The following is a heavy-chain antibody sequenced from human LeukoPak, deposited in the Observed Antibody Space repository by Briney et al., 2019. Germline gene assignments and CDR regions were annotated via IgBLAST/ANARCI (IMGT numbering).Heavy chain of an antibody. D-gene: IGHD5-12*01. Sequence: GGSLRLSCAASGFTFSSYWMHWVRQAPGKGLVWVSRINSDGSSTSYADSVKGRFTISRDNAKNTLYLQMNSLRAEDTAVYYCARDYTVATKGGYYYGMDVWGQGTTVTVSS. CDR1: GFTFSSYW. J-gene: IGHJ6*02. CDR2: INSDGSST. V-gene: IGHV3-74*01. CDR3: ARDYTVATKGGYYYGMDV.